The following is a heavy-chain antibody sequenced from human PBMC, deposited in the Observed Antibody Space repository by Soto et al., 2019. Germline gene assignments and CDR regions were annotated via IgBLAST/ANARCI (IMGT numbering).Heavy chain of an antibody. D-gene: IGHD2-2*02. V-gene: IGHV1-69*13. CDR3: ASGYQLLYSGYYYGMDV. Sequence: SVKVSCKASGGTFSSYAISWVRQAPGQGLEWMGGIIPIFGTANYAQKFQGRVTITADESTSTAYMELSSLRSEDTAVYYCASGYQLLYSGYYYGMDVWGQGTTVTVS. CDR1: GGTFSSYA. CDR2: IIPIFGTA. J-gene: IGHJ6*02.